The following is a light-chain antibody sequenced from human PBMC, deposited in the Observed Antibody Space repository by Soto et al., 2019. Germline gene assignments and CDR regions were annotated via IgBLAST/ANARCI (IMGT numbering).Light chain of an antibody. CDR1: QSVSNK. CDR3: QQYHNWPPFT. V-gene: IGKV3D-15*01. J-gene: IGKJ3*01. CDR2: GAS. Sequence: EIVLTQSPASLSVSPGERATLSCTATQSVSNKLAWYQQKPGQAPRLLIYGASTRATGIPARFSGSGSGTEFTLTISSLQSEDSAVSYCQQYHNWPPFTFGPGTKVDIK.